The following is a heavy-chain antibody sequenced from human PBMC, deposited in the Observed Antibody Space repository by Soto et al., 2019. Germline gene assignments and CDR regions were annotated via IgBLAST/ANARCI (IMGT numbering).Heavy chain of an antibody. J-gene: IGHJ6*03. CDR1: GGSISSYY. CDR2: IYYSGST. D-gene: IGHD2-2*01. Sequence: SETLSLTCTVSGGSISSYYWSWIRQPPGKGLEWIGYIYYSGSTNYNPSLKSRVTISVDTSKNQFSLKLGSVTAADTAVYYCARRGVVVPAAGAGLYYYYYMDVWGKGTTVTVSS. CDR3: ARRGVVVPAAGAGLYYYYYMDV. V-gene: IGHV4-59*08.